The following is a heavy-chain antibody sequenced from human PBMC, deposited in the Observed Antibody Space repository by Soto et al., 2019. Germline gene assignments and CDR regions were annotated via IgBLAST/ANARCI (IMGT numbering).Heavy chain of an antibody. Sequence: GGSLRLSCAASGFTFSSYAMSWVRQAPGKGLEWVSAISGSGGSTYYADSVKGRFTISRDNSKNTLYLQMNSLRAEDTAVYYCAKASPYYYFWSAHDDFDYWGQGTLVTVSS. CDR1: GFTFSSYA. CDR2: ISGSGGST. V-gene: IGHV3-23*01. J-gene: IGHJ4*02. CDR3: AKASPYYYFWSAHDDFDY. D-gene: IGHD3-3*01.